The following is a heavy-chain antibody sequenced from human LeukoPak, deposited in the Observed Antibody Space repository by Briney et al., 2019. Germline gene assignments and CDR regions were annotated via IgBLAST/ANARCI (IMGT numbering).Heavy chain of an antibody. V-gene: IGHV1-2*06. Sequence: ASVKVSCKASGYTFTGYYMHRVRQAPGQGLEWMGRINPNSGGTNYAQKFQGRVTMTRDTSISTAYMELSGLRSDDTAVYYCARGGDSSSWRFDPWGQGTLVTVSS. J-gene: IGHJ5*02. D-gene: IGHD6-13*01. CDR2: INPNSGGT. CDR3: ARGGDSSSWRFDP. CDR1: GYTFTGYY.